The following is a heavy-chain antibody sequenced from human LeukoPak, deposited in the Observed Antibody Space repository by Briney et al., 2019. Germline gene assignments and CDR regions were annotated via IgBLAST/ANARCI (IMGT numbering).Heavy chain of an antibody. CDR1: GYSFTSNY. CDR3: ARNPSNFDWLPFDY. J-gene: IGHJ4*02. D-gene: IGHD3-9*01. Sequence: ASVKVSCKASGYSFTSNYIHWVRQAPGQGLEWMGMIYPRDGSTSYVQKFQGRVTVTRDTSASTAYMELSSLRSEDTAVYYCARNPSNFDWLPFDYWGQGTLVTVSS. CDR2: IYPRDGST. V-gene: IGHV1-46*01.